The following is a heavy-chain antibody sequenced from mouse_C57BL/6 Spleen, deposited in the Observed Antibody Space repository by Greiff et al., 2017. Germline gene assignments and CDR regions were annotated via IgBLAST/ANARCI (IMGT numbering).Heavy chain of an antibody. V-gene: IGHV2-9-1*01. D-gene: IGHD2-5*01. CDR3: ARNAYSNPWFAY. CDR2: IWTGGGT. CDR1: GFSLTSHA. J-gene: IGHJ3*01. Sequence: QVTLKESGPGLVAPSQSLSITCTVSGFSLTSHAISWVRPPPGKGLEWLGVIWTGGGTNYNSALKSRLSISKDNSKSQVFLKMNSLPTDDTARYYCARNAYSNPWFAYWGQGTLVTVSA.